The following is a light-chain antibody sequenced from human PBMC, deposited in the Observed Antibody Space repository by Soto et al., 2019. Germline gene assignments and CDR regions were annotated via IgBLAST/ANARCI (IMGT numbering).Light chain of an antibody. CDR2: TAS. V-gene: IGKV1-39*01. Sequence: DIQMTQSPSTLSASVGDPVTITCRASQTISSWLAWYQQTPGKATNLLMYTASNLQSGVPSRFSGSGSGTDFTLTISSLQPEEFATYYCQQRYSTPISFGQGTRLEI. J-gene: IGKJ5*01. CDR3: QQRYSTPIS. CDR1: QTISSW.